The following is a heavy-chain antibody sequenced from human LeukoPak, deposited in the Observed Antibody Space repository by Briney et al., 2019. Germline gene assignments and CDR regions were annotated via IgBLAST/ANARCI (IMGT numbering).Heavy chain of an antibody. D-gene: IGHD6-19*01. CDR2: IYYSGST. J-gene: IGHJ4*02. CDR3: ARLPGYSSGWFHFDY. V-gene: IGHV4-59*01. Sequence: SETLSLTCTVSGGSISSYYWSWIRQSPGKGLEWIGYIYYSGSTNYNPSLKSRVTISVDTSKNQFSLKLSSVTAADTAVNYCARLPGYSSGWFHFDYWGQGTLVTVSS. CDR1: GGSISSYY.